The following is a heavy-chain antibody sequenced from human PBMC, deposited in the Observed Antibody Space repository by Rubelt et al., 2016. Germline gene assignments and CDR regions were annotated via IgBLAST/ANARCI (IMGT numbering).Heavy chain of an antibody. D-gene: IGHD3-10*01. CDR3: VNDLWGGSNVPRDFDH. CDR2: IWSDGRNI. J-gene: IGHJ4*02. V-gene: IGHV3-30*02. Sequence: VQLLESGGGLVQPGGSLRLSCVASGFTFSDYGFHWVRQAPGKGLEWLAVIWSDGRNIVYLHSVKGRFTISRDNSKNTLYLQMSSLRIDDTAVYYFVNDLWGGSNVPRDFDHWGQGTLVTVSS. CDR1: GFTFSDYG.